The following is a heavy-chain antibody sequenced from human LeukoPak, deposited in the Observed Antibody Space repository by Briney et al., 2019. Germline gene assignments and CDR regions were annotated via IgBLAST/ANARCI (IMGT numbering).Heavy chain of an antibody. Sequence: ASVKVSCKASGYTFTSYGISWVRQAPGQGLEWMGWISAYNGNTNYAQKLQGRVTMTTDTSTSTAYMELRSLRPDDTAVYYCARAERASWEVRYYDILTGYPLGYWGQGTLVTVSS. CDR3: ARAERASWEVRYYDILTGYPLGY. CDR1: GYTFTSYG. CDR2: ISAYNGNT. J-gene: IGHJ4*02. V-gene: IGHV1-18*04. D-gene: IGHD3-9*01.